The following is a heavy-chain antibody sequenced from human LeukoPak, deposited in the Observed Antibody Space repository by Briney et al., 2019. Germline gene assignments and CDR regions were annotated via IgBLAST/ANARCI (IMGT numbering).Heavy chain of an antibody. CDR2: IYHSGST. CDR1: GYSISSGYY. CDR3: AREGDLRKEGLFDP. D-gene: IGHD4-17*01. V-gene: IGHV4-38-2*02. Sequence: SETLSLTCTVSGYSISSGYYWGWIRQPPGKGLEWIGSIYHSGSTYYNPSLKSRVTISVDTSKNQFSLKLSSVTAADTAVYYCAREGDLRKEGLFDPWGQGTLVTVSS. J-gene: IGHJ5*02.